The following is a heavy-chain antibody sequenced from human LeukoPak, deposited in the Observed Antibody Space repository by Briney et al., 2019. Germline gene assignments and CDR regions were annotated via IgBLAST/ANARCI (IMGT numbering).Heavy chain of an antibody. Sequence: PGGPLRLSCAASGFTFSSYGMHWVRQAPGKGLEWVAFIRYDGSNKYYADSVKGRFTISRDNSKNTLYLQMNSLRAEDTAVYYCAKLGDILTGYPYYFDYWGQGTLVTVSS. CDR1: GFTFSSYG. J-gene: IGHJ4*02. CDR3: AKLGDILTGYPYYFDY. D-gene: IGHD3-9*01. CDR2: IRYDGSNK. V-gene: IGHV3-30*02.